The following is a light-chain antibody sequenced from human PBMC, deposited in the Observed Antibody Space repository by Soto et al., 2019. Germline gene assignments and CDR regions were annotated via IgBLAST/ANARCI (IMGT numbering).Light chain of an antibody. J-gene: IGKJ1*01. CDR2: GAS. CDR1: LGIRTW. Sequence: DIQMTQSPSSVSASLGDRVTITCRASLGIRTWVSWYQQKPGKAPKLLIYGASNLQSRAPSRFSGSGSATDFTLTISSLQPEDFATYYCQQTNSFPVTFGPGNKVQIE. V-gene: IGKV1-12*01. CDR3: QQTNSFPVT.